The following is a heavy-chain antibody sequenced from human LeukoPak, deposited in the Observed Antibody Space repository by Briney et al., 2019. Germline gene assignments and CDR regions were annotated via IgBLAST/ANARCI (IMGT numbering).Heavy chain of an antibody. Sequence: GGSLRLSCAASGFTFSSYSMNWVRQAPGKGLEWVSYITSTTNITYYADSVKGRFTISRDNAKQSLYLQMNSLRDEDTAIYYCARQYCAGDCSFFDYWGQGTLVAVSS. J-gene: IGHJ4*02. V-gene: IGHV3-48*02. D-gene: IGHD2-21*02. CDR1: GFTFSSYS. CDR2: ITSTTNIT. CDR3: ARQYCAGDCSFFDY.